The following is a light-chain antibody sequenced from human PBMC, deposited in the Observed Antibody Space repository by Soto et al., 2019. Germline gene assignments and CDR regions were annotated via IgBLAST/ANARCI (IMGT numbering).Light chain of an antibody. CDR3: SSYTSTSTSYV. CDR2: DVS. V-gene: IGLV2-14*03. J-gene: IGLJ1*01. CDR1: SSDVGGYNY. Sequence: QSALTQPVFVSGSPGQSITISCTGTSSDVGGYNYVSWLQQHPGKAPKLMIYDVSNRPSGVSNRFSGSKSGNTASLTISGLQAEDEADYHCSSYTSTSTSYVFGTGTK.